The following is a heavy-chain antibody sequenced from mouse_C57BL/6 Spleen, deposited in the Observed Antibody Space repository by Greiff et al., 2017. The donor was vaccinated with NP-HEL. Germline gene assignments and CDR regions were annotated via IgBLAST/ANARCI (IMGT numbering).Heavy chain of an antibody. D-gene: IGHD2-3*01. J-gene: IGHJ4*01. CDR3: ARDDGYYHYAMDY. CDR2: INPSTGGT. V-gene: IGHV1-42*01. CDR1: GYSFTGYY. Sequence: EVQLVESGPELVKPGASVKISCKASGYSFTGYYMNWVKQSPEKSLEWIGEINPSTGGTTYNQKFKAKATLTVDKSSSTAYMQLKSLTSEDSAVYYCARDDGYYHYAMDYWGQGTSLTVSS.